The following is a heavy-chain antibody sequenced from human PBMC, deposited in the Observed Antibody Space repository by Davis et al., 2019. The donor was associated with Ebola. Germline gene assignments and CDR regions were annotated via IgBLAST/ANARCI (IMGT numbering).Heavy chain of an antibody. CDR1: GFTFSTYS. CDR3: VKTRSNWWNDALEI. CDR2: ISSDSDYI. J-gene: IGHJ3*02. D-gene: IGHD2-8*02. V-gene: IGHV3-21*01. Sequence: GGSLRLSCAASGFTFSTYSMSWVRQAPGKGLEWVSSISSDSDYIYYADSAKGRFTISRDNSKNTLDLQMNSLRPEDTAVYYCVKTRSNWWNDALEIWGRGTMVIVSS.